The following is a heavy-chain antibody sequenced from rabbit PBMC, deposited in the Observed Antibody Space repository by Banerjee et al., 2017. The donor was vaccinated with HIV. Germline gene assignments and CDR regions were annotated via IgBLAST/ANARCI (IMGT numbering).Heavy chain of an antibody. Sequence: QSLEEAGGDLVKPGASLTLTCKASGFDFSSNTMCWVRQAPGKGLEWIACIYAGSSGMTYYASWAKGRFTISKTSSTTVTLQMTSLTAADTATYFCARGDGAYAGYDGLWGPGTLVTVS. V-gene: IGHV1S40*01. D-gene: IGHD7-1*01. CDR2: IYAGSSGMT. J-gene: IGHJ4*01. CDR1: GFDFSSNT. CDR3: ARGDGAYAGYDGL.